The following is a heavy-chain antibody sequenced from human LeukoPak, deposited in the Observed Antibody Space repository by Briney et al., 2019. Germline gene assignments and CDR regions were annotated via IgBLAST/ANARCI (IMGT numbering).Heavy chain of an antibody. D-gene: IGHD6-19*01. CDR2: ISGSGGST. CDR1: GFTFSSYA. J-gene: IGHJ4*02. Sequence: GGSLRLSCAASGFTFSSYAMSWVRQAPGKGLEWVSAISGSGGSTYYADSVKGRFTISRDNSKNTLYLQMNSLRAEDTAVYSCAKDKFRTVAGSYSDYWGQGTLVTVSS. V-gene: IGHV3-23*01. CDR3: AKDKFRTVAGSYSDY.